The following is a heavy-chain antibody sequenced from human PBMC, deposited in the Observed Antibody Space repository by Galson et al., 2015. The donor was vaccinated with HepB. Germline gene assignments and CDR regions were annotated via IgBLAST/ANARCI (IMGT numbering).Heavy chain of an antibody. Sequence: SVKVSCKASGGTFSNLAISWVRQAPGQGLEWMGRITPMFGIAKYPQKFQDRVTIAADKSTNTAYMELSNLRSEDTAVYYCARDMGLAGVGWFDPWGQGTLVTVAS. D-gene: IGHD4/OR15-4a*01. J-gene: IGHJ5*02. CDR3: ARDMGLAGVGWFDP. CDR2: ITPMFGIA. CDR1: GGTFSNLA. V-gene: IGHV1-69*10.